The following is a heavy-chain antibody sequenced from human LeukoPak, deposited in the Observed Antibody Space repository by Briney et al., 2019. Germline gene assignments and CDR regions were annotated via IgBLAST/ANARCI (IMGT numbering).Heavy chain of an antibody. V-gene: IGHV4-38-2*02. CDR3: ARISSSNWYNERGAFDV. J-gene: IGHJ3*01. Sequence: SETLSLTCTVSGYSIGSGYYWGWIRQPPGKGLEWIGSIYHSGSTYYNPSLKSRVTISVDTSKNQFSLKLRSVTAADTAVYYCARISSSNWYNERGAFDVWGQGTMVTVSS. D-gene: IGHD6-13*01. CDR2: IYHSGST. CDR1: GYSIGSGYY.